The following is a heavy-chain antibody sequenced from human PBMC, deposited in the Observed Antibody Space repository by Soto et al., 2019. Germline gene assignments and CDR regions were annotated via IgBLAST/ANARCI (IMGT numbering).Heavy chain of an antibody. V-gene: IGHV1-3*01. CDR1: GYTFTTYA. D-gene: IGHD5-18*01. CDR2: INAGNGNT. Sequence: ASVKVSCKASGYTFTTYAMHWVRQAPGQRLEWMGWINAGNGNTKYSQKFQGRVTITRDTSASTAYMELSSLRSEDTAVYYCARDPGYSYGDYWAQGTLVNVSS. J-gene: IGHJ4*02. CDR3: ARDPGYSYGDY.